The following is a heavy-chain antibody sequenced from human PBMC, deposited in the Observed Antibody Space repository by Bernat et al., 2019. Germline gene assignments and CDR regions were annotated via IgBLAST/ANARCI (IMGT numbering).Heavy chain of an antibody. CDR1: GGSISSSSYY. D-gene: IGHD3-22*01. J-gene: IGHJ4*02. Sequence: QLQLQESGPGLVKPSETLSLTCTVSGGSISSSSYYWGWIRQPPGKGLEWIGSIYYSGSTYYNPSLKSRVTISVDTSKNQFSLKLSSVTAADTAVYYWARPSGYYYGAIDYWGQGTLVTVSS. V-gene: IGHV4-39*01. CDR3: ARPSGYYYGAIDY. CDR2: IYYSGST.